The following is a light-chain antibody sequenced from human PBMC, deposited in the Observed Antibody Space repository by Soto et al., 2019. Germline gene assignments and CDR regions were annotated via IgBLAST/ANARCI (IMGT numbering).Light chain of an antibody. J-gene: IGKJ4*01. CDR2: DAS. V-gene: IGKV3-15*01. CDR3: QQYNRWPLT. CDR1: QSINSRS. Sequence: DIVLTQSPGTLSLSPGERATLSCGASQSINSRSLAWYQQKPGQAPRLLIYDASSRATGIPARFSGSGSGTEFTLTISSLQSEDFAVYYCQQYNRWPLTFGGGTKVDIK.